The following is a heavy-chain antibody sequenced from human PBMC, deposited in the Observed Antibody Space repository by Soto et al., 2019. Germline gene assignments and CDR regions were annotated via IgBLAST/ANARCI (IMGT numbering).Heavy chain of an antibody. CDR1: GFSLSTSGVG. J-gene: IGHJ3*02. CDR3: AQRPEDFWSGLI. D-gene: IGHD3-3*01. CDR2: IYWDDDK. V-gene: IGHV2-5*05. Sequence: SGPTLVNPTQTLTLTCTFSGFSLSTSGVGVGWIRQPPGKALEWLALIYWDDDKRYGPSLKSRLTITKDTSKNQVVLTMTNMDPVDTATYYCAQRPEDFWSGLIWGQGTMVTVSS.